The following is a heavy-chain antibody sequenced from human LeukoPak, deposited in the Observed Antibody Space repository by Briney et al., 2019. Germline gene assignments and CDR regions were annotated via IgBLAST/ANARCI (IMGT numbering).Heavy chain of an antibody. D-gene: IGHD1-26*01. V-gene: IGHV4-59*01. CDR3: ARHRGGSYQFDY. Sequence: SETLSLTCTVSGGSISSYYWSWIRQPPGKGLEWIGYIYYSGSTNYNPSLKSRVTISVDTSKNQFSLKLSSVTAADTAVYYCARHRGGSYQFDYWGQGTLVTVSS. CDR1: GGSISSYY. CDR2: IYYSGST. J-gene: IGHJ4*02.